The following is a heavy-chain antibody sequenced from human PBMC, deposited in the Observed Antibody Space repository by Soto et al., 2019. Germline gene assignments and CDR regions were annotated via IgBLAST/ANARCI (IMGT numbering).Heavy chain of an antibody. CDR2: IWYDGSNK. CDR3: ARGYDSSGYYYSRAGLEYYYGMDV. J-gene: IGHJ6*02. V-gene: IGHV3-33*01. D-gene: IGHD3-22*01. CDR1: GFTFSSYG. Sequence: GGSLRLSCAASGFTFSSYGMHWVRQAPGKGLEWVAVIWYDGSNKYYADSVKGRFTTSRDNSKNTLYLQMNSLRAEDTAVYYCARGYDSSGYYYSRAGLEYYYGMDVWGQGTTVTVSS.